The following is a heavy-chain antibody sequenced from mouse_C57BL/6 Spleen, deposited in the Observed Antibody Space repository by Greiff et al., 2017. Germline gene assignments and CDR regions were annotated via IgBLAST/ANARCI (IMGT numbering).Heavy chain of an antibody. CDR1: GFTFSSYA. Sequence: EVKLMESGGGLVKPGGSLKLSCAASGFTFSSYAMSWVRQTPEKRLEWVATISAGGSYTYYPDNVKGRFTISRDNAKNNLYLQLSHLKSEDTAMYYCARARYDGYLYYFDYWGQGTTLTVSS. J-gene: IGHJ2*01. CDR2: ISAGGSYT. CDR3: ARARYDGYLYYFDY. D-gene: IGHD2-3*01. V-gene: IGHV5-4*03.